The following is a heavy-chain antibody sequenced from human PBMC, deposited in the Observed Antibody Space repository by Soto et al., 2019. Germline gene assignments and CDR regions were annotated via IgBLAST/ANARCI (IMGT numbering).Heavy chain of an antibody. V-gene: IGHV5-51*01. J-gene: IGHJ6*03. CDR3: ARHSSEEYCSGGSCYTHYYYYLDV. D-gene: IGHD2-15*01. CDR2: IYPGDSDT. Sequence: PGESLKISRKGSGYTFATYWIAWVRQMPGKGLEWMGIIYPGDSDTRYSPSFQGQVTMSADKSISTAYLQWSSLKASDTAMYYCARHSSEEYCSGGSCYTHYYYYLDVWGKGTTVTVSS. CDR1: GYTFATYW.